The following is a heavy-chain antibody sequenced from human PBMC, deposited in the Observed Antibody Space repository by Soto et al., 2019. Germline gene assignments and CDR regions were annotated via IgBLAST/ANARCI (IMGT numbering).Heavy chain of an antibody. CDR2: ITGSGGGT. V-gene: IGHV3-23*01. Sequence: GGSLRLSCAGSRFSFSNYAMTWARQAPGEGLEWVSSITGSGGGTTYADSVKGRFTISRDNSKNILYLQMDSLRADDTAVYYCSTDPNGDYIGALDNWGQGTMVTVSS. CDR3: STDPNGDYIGALDN. J-gene: IGHJ3*02. CDR1: RFSFSNYA. D-gene: IGHD4-17*01.